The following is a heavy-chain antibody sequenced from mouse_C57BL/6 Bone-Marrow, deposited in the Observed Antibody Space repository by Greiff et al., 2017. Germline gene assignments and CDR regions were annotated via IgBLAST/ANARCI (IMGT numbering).Heavy chain of an antibody. CDR2: IDPETGGT. V-gene: IGHV1-15*01. CDR3: TRGAYCCDY. CDR1: GYTFTDYE. J-gene: IGHJ2*01. Sequence: QVQLQQSGAELVRPGASVTLSCKASGYTFTDYEMHWVKQTPVHGLEWIGAIDPETGGTAYNQKFKGKAILTADKSSSTAYMERRSLTSEDSAVYYCTRGAYCCDYWGQGTTLTVSS.